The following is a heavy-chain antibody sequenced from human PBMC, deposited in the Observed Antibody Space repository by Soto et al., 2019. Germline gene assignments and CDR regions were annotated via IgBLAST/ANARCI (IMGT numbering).Heavy chain of an antibody. CDR1: GFTFSSYW. J-gene: IGHJ4*02. Sequence: GGSLRLSCAASGFTFSSYWMHWVRQAPGKGLVWVSRINSDGSSTSYADSVKGRFTISRDNAKNTLYLQMNSLRAEDTAVYYCAREPFSWHYYDSSEVDYWGQGTLVTVSS. D-gene: IGHD3-22*01. CDR2: INSDGSST. V-gene: IGHV3-74*01. CDR3: AREPFSWHYYDSSEVDY.